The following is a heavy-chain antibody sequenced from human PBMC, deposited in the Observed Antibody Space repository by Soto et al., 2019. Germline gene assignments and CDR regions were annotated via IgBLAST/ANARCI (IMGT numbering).Heavy chain of an antibody. V-gene: IGHV1-8*01. Sequence: QVQLVQSGAEVRTPGASVKVSCKASGYTFTSYDINWVRQATGQGPEWMGWMNPDSGNTGYVQKFRGRVTMTRNTDISTAYMELSSLRSEDTAVYYCARSVGGSNVNFDYWGQGTLVTVSS. CDR1: GYTFTSYD. D-gene: IGHD3-10*01. J-gene: IGHJ4*02. CDR2: MNPDSGNT. CDR3: ARSVGGSNVNFDY.